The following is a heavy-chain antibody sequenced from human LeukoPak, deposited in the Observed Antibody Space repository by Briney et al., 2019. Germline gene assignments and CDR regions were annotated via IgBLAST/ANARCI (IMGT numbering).Heavy chain of an antibody. J-gene: IGHJ4*02. D-gene: IGHD6-19*01. Sequence: PSETLSLTCTVSGGSISSSDYYWGWIRQPPGKGLEWIGSIYYSGSTHYNPSLKSRVTISVDTSKNQFSLKLNSVTAADTALYYCARHNSGWIYYFDYWGQGTLVTVSS. V-gene: IGHV4-39*01. CDR2: IYYSGST. CDR3: ARHNSGWIYYFDY. CDR1: GGSISSSDYY.